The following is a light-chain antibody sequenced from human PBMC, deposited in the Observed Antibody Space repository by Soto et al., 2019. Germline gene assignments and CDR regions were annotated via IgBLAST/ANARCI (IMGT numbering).Light chain of an antibody. CDR3: QQYSSYSLT. CDR2: DAS. J-gene: IGKJ4*01. Sequence: DIQMTQSPSTLSASVGDRVTISCRASQSVSAWLAWYQQKPGKAPKLLISDASSLKSGVPSRFSGSGYGTEFTLTISSLQPEDFANYYCQQYSSYSLTFGGGTKVEIK. V-gene: IGKV1-5*01. CDR1: QSVSAW.